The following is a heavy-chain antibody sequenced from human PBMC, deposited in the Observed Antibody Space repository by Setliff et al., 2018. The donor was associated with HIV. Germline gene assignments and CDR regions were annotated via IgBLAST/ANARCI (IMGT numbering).Heavy chain of an antibody. J-gene: IGHJ4*02. D-gene: IGHD3-22*01. CDR1: GFSVSSPY. CDR3: ARDTTDDNSIFPY. Sequence: GGSLSLSCAASGFSVSSPYMSWVRQAPGKGLEWVSVIYSGDSGGSTYYADSVKGRFTISRDNSKNTLYLQMNSLRAEDTAVYYCARDTTDDNSIFPYWGQGTLVTVSS. V-gene: IGHV3-53*05. CDR2: IYSGDSGGST.